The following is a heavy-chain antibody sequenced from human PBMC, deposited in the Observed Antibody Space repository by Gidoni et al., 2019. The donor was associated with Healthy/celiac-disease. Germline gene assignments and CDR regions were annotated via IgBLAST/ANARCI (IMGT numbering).Heavy chain of an antibody. CDR1: GFTSSAYA. V-gene: IGHV3-64D*06. CDR2: ISSNAGST. J-gene: IGHJ4*02. Sequence: EVQLVESGGGLVQTGGSLRRSCSDSGFTSSAYAMHWPLQAPGKGLDYVSAISSNAGSTYYADSVEGRFIISRDNSKNTLYLQMSSLRAEDTAVYYCVKDAPSGSLYGYYFDYWGQGTLVTVSS. D-gene: IGHD6-13*01. CDR3: VKDAPSGSLYGYYFDY.